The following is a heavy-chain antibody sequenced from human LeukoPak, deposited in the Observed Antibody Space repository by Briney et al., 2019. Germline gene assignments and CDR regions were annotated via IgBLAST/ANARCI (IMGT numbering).Heavy chain of an antibody. Sequence: AASVKVSCKVSGYTLTELSMHWVRQAPGKGLEWMGGFYPDYSETIYAQKFQGRVTMIEDPSTDTAYMELSSLRSEDTAVYSCATGGVTMVRGVITPRNDAFDIWGQGTMVSVSS. CDR3: ATGGVTMVRGVITPRNDAFDI. CDR1: GYTLTELS. CDR2: FYPDYSET. V-gene: IGHV1-24*01. D-gene: IGHD3-10*01. J-gene: IGHJ3*02.